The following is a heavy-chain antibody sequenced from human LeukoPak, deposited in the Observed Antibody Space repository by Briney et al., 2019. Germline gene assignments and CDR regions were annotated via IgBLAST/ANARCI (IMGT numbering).Heavy chain of an antibody. CDR1: GNYW. CDR2: INSDGSWT. J-gene: IGHJ4*02. CDR3: VSFYETY. V-gene: IGHV3-74*01. D-gene: IGHD2-2*01. Sequence: GGTLRLSCAASGNYWMHWVRQAPGKGLVWVSHINSDGSWTSYADSVKGRFTISKDNAKNTVYLQMNNLRAEDTAVYYCVSFYETYWGRGTLVTVSS.